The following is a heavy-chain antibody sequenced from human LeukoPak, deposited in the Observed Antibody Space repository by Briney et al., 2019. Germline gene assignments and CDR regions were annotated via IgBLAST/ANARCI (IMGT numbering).Heavy chain of an antibody. J-gene: IGHJ4*02. CDR1: GGTFSSYA. D-gene: IGHD5-12*01. CDR2: IIPILGIA. CDR3: ARAPTATSPLDY. Sequence: SVKVSCKASGGTFSSYAISWVRQAPGQGLEWMGRIIPILGIANYAQKFQGRVTITADKSTSTAYMELSSLRSEDTAVYYCARAPTATSPLDYWGQGTLVTVSS. V-gene: IGHV1-69*04.